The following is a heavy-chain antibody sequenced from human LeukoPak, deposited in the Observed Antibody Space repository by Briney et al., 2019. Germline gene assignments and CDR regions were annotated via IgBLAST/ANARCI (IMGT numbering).Heavy chain of an antibody. CDR3: ARDQYDSVWGSHRPYFDY. V-gene: IGHV1-18*01. J-gene: IGHJ4*02. CDR2: ISVHNGDT. Sequence: ASVKVSCKASGYTFSSYGISWVRQAPGQGLEWMGWISVHNGDTKCAQKFQDRVIMTTDTSTSTAYMELWGLRSDDTAVYYCARDQYDSVWGSHRPYFDYWGQGTLVTVSS. D-gene: IGHD3-16*01. CDR1: GYTFSSYG.